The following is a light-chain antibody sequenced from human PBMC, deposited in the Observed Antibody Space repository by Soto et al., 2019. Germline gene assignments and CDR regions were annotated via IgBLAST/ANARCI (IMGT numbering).Light chain of an antibody. CDR1: SSDVGGYNY. V-gene: IGLV2-14*01. CDR2: EVS. CDR3: SSYTSSRV. J-gene: IGLJ2*01. Sequence: QSVLTQPASVSGSPGQSITISCTGTSSDVGGYNYVSWYQQHPGKAPKLMIYEVSNRPSGVSNRFSGSKSGNTASLTISGLQGEDEADYYCSSYTSSRVFGGGTKLTVL.